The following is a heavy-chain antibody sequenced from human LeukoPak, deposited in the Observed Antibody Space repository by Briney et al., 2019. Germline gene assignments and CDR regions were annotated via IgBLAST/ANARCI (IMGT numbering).Heavy chain of an antibody. CDR1: GGSISSYY. D-gene: IGHD4-17*01. J-gene: IGHJ6*03. Sequence: SETLSLTCTVSGGSISSYYWSWIRQPPGKGLEWIGYIYYSGSTNYNPSLKSRVTISVDTSKNQFSLKLSSVTAADTAVYYCARVATTVTEYYYYYYMDVWGKGTTVTVSS. CDR2: IYYSGST. CDR3: ARVATTVTEYYYYYYMDV. V-gene: IGHV4-59*01.